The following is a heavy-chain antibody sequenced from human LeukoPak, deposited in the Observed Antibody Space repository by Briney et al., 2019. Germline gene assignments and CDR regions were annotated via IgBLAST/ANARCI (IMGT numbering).Heavy chain of an antibody. CDR2: ISYDGSNK. Sequence: SGGSLRLSCAASGFTFSSYGMHWVRQAPGKGLEWVAVISYDGSNKYYADSVKGRFTISRDNSKNTLYLQMNSLRAEDTAVYYCAKVAGPPTVHYFDYWGQGTLVTVSS. CDR3: AKVAGPPTVHYFDY. CDR1: GFTFSSYG. J-gene: IGHJ4*02. D-gene: IGHD4-17*01. V-gene: IGHV3-30*18.